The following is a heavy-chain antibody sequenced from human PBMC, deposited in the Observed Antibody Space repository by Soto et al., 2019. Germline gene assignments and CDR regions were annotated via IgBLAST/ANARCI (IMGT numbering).Heavy chain of an antibody. CDR2: IYHSGNT. CDR3: RVSGFGSWSSGTYYGMDV. Sequence: QLQLQESGSGLVKPSQTLSLTCAVSGDSISSGAYSWSWVRQPPGKGLEWIGYIYHSGNTYYSPSLKSRVNMSEDKSKNQFSLKLNSVTVADTAMYYCRVSGFGSWSSGTYYGMDVWGQWTTVTVSS. J-gene: IGHJ6*02. D-gene: IGHD3-10*01. CDR1: GDSISSGAYS. V-gene: IGHV4-30-2*01.